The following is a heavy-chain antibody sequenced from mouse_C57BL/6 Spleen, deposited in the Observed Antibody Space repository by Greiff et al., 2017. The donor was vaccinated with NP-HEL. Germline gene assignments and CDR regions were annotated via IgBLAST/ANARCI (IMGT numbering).Heavy chain of an antibody. CDR3: ARLRITTVVAKGPYFDY. J-gene: IGHJ2*01. CDR1: GYSFTDYN. CDR2: INPNYGTT. Sequence: VHVKQSGPELVKPGASVKISCKASGYSFTDYNMNWVKQSNGKSLEWIGVINPNYGTTSYNQKFKGKATLTVDQSSSTAYMQLNSLTSEDSAVYYCARLRITTVVAKGPYFDYWGQGTTLTVSS. V-gene: IGHV1-39*01. D-gene: IGHD1-1*01.